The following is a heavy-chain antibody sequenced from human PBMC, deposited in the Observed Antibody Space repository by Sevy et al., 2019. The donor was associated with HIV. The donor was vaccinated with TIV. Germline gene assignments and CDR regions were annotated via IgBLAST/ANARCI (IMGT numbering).Heavy chain of an antibody. CDR2: IWYDGSSK. D-gene: IGHD3-22*01. Sequence: GGSLRLSCAASGFTFSSYAMSWVRQAPGKGLEWVALIWYDGSSKYYADSVKGRFTLSRDNSKNTLYLQMNSLRAEDTAVYYCARGANYYDSSGSQPNFDYWGQGTLVTVSS. CDR3: ARGANYYDSSGSQPNFDY. CDR1: GFTFSSYA. V-gene: IGHV3-33*08. J-gene: IGHJ4*02.